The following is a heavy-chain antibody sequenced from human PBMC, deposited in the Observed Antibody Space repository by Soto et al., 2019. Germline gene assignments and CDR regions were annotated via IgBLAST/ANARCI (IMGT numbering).Heavy chain of an antibody. V-gene: IGHV3-23*01. CDR2: ISGSGGST. J-gene: IGHJ4*02. CDR3: AKDRSSGSQTHFDY. D-gene: IGHD6-19*01. CDR1: GFTFSSYA. Sequence: GVSLRLSCAASGFTFSSYAMSWVRQAPGKGLEWVSAISGSGGSTYYADSVKGRFTISRDNSKNTLYLQMNSLRAEDTAVYYCAKDRSSGSQTHFDYWGQGTLVTVSS.